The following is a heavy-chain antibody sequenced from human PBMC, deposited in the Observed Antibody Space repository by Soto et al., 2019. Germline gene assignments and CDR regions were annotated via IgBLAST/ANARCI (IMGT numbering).Heavy chain of an antibody. D-gene: IGHD3-22*01. CDR3: ARDRSGSTFDY. CDR1: GYTFTSYG. J-gene: IGHJ4*01. CDR2: ISAYNGNT. V-gene: IGHV1-18*04. Sequence: ASVKVSFKSSGYTFTSYGISWVRQATGQGLEWMGWISAYNGNTNYAQKLQGRVTMTTDKSTSTAYMELRSLRSDDTAVYYCARDRSGSTFDYWGQGTLVTVSS.